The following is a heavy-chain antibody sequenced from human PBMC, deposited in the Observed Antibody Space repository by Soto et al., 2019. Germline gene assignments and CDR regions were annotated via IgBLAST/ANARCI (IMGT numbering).Heavy chain of an antibody. D-gene: IGHD4-17*01. Sequence: QLQLQESGSGLVKPSQTLSLTCAVSGGSISSGGYCWSWIRQPPGKGLEWSGYIYHSGSTYYNPTVKSRVTISVDGSENQCSLKLSSVAAADTAVYYCASGLVTTLHYWGQGTLVSVSS. CDR3: ASGLVTTLHY. CDR2: IYHSGST. CDR1: GGSISSGGYC. J-gene: IGHJ4*02. V-gene: IGHV4-30-2*01.